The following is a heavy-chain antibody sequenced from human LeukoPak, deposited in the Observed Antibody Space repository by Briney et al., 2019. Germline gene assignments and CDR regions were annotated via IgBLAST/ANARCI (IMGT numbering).Heavy chain of an antibody. V-gene: IGHV1-8*03. CDR2: MNPNSGNT. CDR3: ARGGYCSSSSCYGVTWFDP. J-gene: IGHJ5*02. CDR1: GYTFTIYD. D-gene: IGHD2-2*01. Sequence: ASVKVSCKASGYTFTIYDINWVRQATGQGLEWMGWMNPNSGNTGYAQKFQGRVTITRNTSISTAYMELSSLRSEDTAVYYCARGGYCSSSSCYGVTWFDPWGQGTLVTVSS.